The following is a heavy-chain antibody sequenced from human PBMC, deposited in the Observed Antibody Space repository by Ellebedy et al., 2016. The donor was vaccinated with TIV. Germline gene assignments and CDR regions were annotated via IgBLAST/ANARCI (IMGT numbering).Heavy chain of an antibody. Sequence: GESLKISXAASGFTFSSYWMHWVRQAPGKGLVWVSRINADGRSRSYADSVKGRFTISRDTSKNTLYLQMNSLRGEDTAVYYCAKARGSSSFFDYWGQGTLVTVSS. J-gene: IGHJ4*02. CDR3: AKARGSSSFFDY. CDR1: GFTFSSYW. V-gene: IGHV3-74*01. CDR2: INADGRSR. D-gene: IGHD6-6*01.